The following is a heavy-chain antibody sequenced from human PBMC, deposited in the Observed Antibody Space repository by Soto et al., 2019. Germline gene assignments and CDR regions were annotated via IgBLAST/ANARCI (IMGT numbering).Heavy chain of an antibody. J-gene: IGHJ3*01. D-gene: IGHD1-26*01. CDR1: GFTFSTYP. CDR2: IHGSGETA. CDR3: AKRQSGSYYAAFDV. Sequence: EAQLLESGGGLAQPGLTLRLSCAASGFTFSTYPMAWVRQAPGKGLEWVSTIHGSGETAYYADSVKGRFTISRDNSKNTVYLQMDSLRSEDTAIYYSAKRQSGSYYAAFDVWGQGTVVTVSS. V-gene: IGHV3-23*01.